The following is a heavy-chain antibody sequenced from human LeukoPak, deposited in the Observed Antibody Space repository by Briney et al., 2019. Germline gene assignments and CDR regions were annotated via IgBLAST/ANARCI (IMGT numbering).Heavy chain of an antibody. D-gene: IGHD3-22*01. Sequence: PGGSLRLSCAASGFTFSSYAMSWVRQAPGKGLEWVSYISSSSSTIYYADSVKGRFTISRDNAKNSLYLQMNSLRAEDTAVYYCARAGWDSSGSCFDYWGQGTLVTVSS. CDR1: GFTFSSYA. J-gene: IGHJ4*02. V-gene: IGHV3-48*01. CDR2: ISSSSSTI. CDR3: ARAGWDSSGSCFDY.